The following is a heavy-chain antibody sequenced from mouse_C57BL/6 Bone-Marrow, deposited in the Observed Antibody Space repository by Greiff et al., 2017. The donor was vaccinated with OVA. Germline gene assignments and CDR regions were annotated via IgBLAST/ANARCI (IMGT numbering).Heavy chain of an antibody. V-gene: IGHV7-1*01. CDR1: GFTFSDYY. CDR3: ARARLGYYAMDY. D-gene: IGHD3-1*01. CDR2: SSNKASDHKT. Sequence: EVNVVESGGGLVKPGRSLRLSCAASGFTFSDYYMEWVRQAPGKGLEWIAASSNKASDHKTEDSASVKGRFIVARYTSQRILYLQMNALKVDYTAIYDCARARLGYYAMDYWGQGTSVTVSS. J-gene: IGHJ4*01.